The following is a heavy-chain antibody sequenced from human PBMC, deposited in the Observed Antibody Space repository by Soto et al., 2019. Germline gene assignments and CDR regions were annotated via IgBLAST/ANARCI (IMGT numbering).Heavy chain of an antibody. D-gene: IGHD5-12*01. V-gene: IGHV4-34*01. CDR1: GGSFRGYY. J-gene: IGHJ5*02. Sequence: SETLSLTCADYGGSFRGYYWSWIRQPSGKGLEWIGEINHSGSTNYNPSLKSRVTISVDTSKNQFSLNLSSVTAADTAVYYCARARRFSVYDNSWFDPWGQGNLVTVSS. CDR2: INHSGST. CDR3: ARARRFSVYDNSWFDP.